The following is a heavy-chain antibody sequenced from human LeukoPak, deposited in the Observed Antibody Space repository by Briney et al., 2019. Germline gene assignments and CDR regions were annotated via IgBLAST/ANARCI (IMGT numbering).Heavy chain of an antibody. D-gene: IGHD3-16*01. Sequence: ASVKVSCKASGGTFSSYAISWVRQAPGKGLEWMGGFDPEDGETIYAQKFQGRVTMTEDTSTDTAYMELSSLRSEDTAVYYCATGAGPPDYWGQGTLVTVSS. J-gene: IGHJ4*02. V-gene: IGHV1-24*01. CDR3: ATGAGPPDY. CDR1: GGTFSSYA. CDR2: FDPEDGET.